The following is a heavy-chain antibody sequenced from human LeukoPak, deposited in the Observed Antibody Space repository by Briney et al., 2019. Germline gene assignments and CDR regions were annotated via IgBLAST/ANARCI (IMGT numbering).Heavy chain of an antibody. D-gene: IGHD3-22*01. Sequence: PGRSLRLSCAASGFTFSSYEMNWVRQAPGKGLEGVSYISSSGSTIYYADSVKGRFTISRDNAKNSLYLQMNSLRAEDTAVYYCARDYYDSSGYYWGQGTLVTVSS. J-gene: IGHJ4*02. CDR3: ARDYYDSSGYY. CDR1: GFTFSSYE. V-gene: IGHV3-48*03. CDR2: ISSSGSTI.